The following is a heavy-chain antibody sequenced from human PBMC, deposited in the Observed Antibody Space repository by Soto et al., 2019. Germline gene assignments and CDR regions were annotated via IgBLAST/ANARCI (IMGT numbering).Heavy chain of an antibody. CDR2: IFYSGST. CDR3: ARQDMRDNCSSTSCYADYYYYGMDV. D-gene: IGHD2-2*01. J-gene: IGHJ6*02. V-gene: IGHV4-39*01. Sequence: PSETLSLTCTVSAGSISSTTHYWGWIRQPPGKGLERIGSIFYSGSTYYNPSLKSRVTISVDTSKNQFSLKLSSVTAADTAVYYCARQDMRDNCSSTSCYADYYYYGMDVWGQGTTVTVSS. CDR1: AGSISSTTHY.